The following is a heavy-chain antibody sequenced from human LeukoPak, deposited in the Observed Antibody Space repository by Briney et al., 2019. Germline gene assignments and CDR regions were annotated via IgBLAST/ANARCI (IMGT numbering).Heavy chain of an antibody. CDR1: GFTFTYAW. V-gene: IGHV3-7*01. Sequence: GGSLRLSCAASGFTFTYAWVSWVRQAPGKGLEWVANIKQDGSEKYYVDSVKGRFTISRDNAKNSLYLQMNSLRAEDTAVYYCARDLYYDSSGYYYYFDYWGQGTLVTVSS. J-gene: IGHJ4*02. D-gene: IGHD3-22*01. CDR2: IKQDGSEK. CDR3: ARDLYYDSSGYYYYFDY.